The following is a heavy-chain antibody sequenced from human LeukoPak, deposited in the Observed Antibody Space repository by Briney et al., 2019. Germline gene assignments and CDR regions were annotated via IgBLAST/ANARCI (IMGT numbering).Heavy chain of an antibody. CDR1: GYTFTGYY. Sequence: ASVKVSCKASGYTFTGYYMHWVRQAPGQGLEWMGWINPNSGGTNYAQKFQGRVTMTRDTSISTAYMELSRLRSDDTAVCYCARGAGVATRYYYYYMDVWGKGTTVTVSS. D-gene: IGHD5-12*01. CDR2: INPNSGGT. CDR3: ARGAGVATRYYYYYMDV. J-gene: IGHJ6*03. V-gene: IGHV1-2*02.